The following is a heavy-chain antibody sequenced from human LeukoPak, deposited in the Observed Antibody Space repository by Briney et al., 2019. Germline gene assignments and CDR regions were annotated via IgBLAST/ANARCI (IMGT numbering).Heavy chain of an antibody. J-gene: IGHJ5*02. D-gene: IGHD2-2*03. V-gene: IGHV1-8*02. CDR2: MNPNSGNT. Sequence: ASVKVSCKASGYTFTSYDINWVRQATGQGLEWMGWMNPNSGNTGYAQKFQGRVTMTRDTSTSTVYMELSSLRSEDTAVYYCAREEVGYRGYCSSTSCFDRNWFDPWGQGTLVTVSS. CDR1: GYTFTSYD. CDR3: AREEVGYRGYCSSTSCFDRNWFDP.